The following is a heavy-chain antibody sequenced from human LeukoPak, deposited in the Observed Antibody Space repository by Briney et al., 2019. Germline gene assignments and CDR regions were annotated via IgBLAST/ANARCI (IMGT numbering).Heavy chain of an antibody. CDR1: GGSISSYY. J-gene: IGHJ6*03. CDR2: IYYSGST. CDR3: ARVDYGDYSYYYYMDV. D-gene: IGHD4-17*01. V-gene: IGHV4-59*01. Sequence: SETLSLTXTVSGGSISSYYWSWIRQPPGKGLEWIGYIYYSGSTNYNPSLKSRVTISVDTSKNQFSLKLSSVAAADTAVYYCARVDYGDYSYYYYMDVWGKGTTVTVSS.